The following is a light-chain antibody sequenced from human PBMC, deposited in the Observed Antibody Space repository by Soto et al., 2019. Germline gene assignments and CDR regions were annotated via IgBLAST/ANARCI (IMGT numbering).Light chain of an antibody. CDR1: QSVSSN. CDR2: GAS. J-gene: IGKJ2*01. CDR3: QQYDNWPPMYT. V-gene: IGKV3-15*01. Sequence: EIVMTQSPATLSVSPGERATLSCRASQSVSSNLAWYRQKPGQAPRPLMYGASTRATGIPARFSGSGSGTEFTLTISSLQSEDFAVYYCQQYDNWPPMYTFGQGTKLEIK.